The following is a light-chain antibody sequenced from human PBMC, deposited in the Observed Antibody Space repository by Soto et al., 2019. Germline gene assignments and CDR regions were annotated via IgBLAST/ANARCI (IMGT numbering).Light chain of an antibody. CDR2: DAS. CDR1: QGVGGW. CDR3: QHSNTYSR. V-gene: IGKV1-5*01. Sequence: SQMTQSPSSVSASVGDIVTINCRASQGVGGWLAWYQQKPGKAPKLLIYDASSLESGVPSRFSGSGSGTEFTLTISSLQPDDFATYYCQHSNTYSRFGEGTKVDIK. J-gene: IGKJ1*01.